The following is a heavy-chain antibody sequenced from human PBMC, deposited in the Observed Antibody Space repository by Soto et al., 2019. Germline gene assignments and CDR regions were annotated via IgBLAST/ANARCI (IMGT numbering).Heavy chain of an antibody. V-gene: IGHV3-48*01. Sequence: EVQLVESGGGLVQPGGSLRLSCAASGFTFSSYSMNWVHQAPGKGLEWVSYISSSSSTIYYADSVKGRFTISRDNAKNSLYLQMNSLRAEDTAVYYCARGQKQLVRYWGQGTLVTVSS. D-gene: IGHD6-6*01. CDR2: ISSSSSTI. CDR1: GFTFSSYS. J-gene: IGHJ4*02. CDR3: ARGQKQLVRY.